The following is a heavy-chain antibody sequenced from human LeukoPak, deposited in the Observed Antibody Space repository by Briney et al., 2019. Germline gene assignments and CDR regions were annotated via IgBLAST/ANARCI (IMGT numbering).Heavy chain of an antibody. CDR2: ISGSGGRT. CDR3: GGGIAAAQRHWFDP. Sequence: GGSLRLSCAASGFSFSAYAMSWVRQAPGKGLEWVSGISGSGGRTYYADSVKGRFTISRDNSKNTLYLQMNSLRAEDTAVYYCGGGIAAAQRHWFDPWGQGTLVTVSS. J-gene: IGHJ5*02. D-gene: IGHD6-13*01. CDR1: GFSFSAYA. V-gene: IGHV3-23*01.